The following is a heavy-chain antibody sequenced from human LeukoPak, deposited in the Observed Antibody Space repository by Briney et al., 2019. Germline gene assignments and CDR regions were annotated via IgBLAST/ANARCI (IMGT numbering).Heavy chain of an antibody. CDR1: GYTFTGYY. Sequence: GESLKISCKGSGYTFTGYYMHWVRQAPGQGLEWMGWINPNSGGTNYAQKFQGRVTMTRDTSISTAYMELSRLRSDDTAVYYCAREPFTIFGVVGFDYWGQGTLVTVSS. D-gene: IGHD3-3*01. V-gene: IGHV1-2*02. CDR3: AREPFTIFGVVGFDY. J-gene: IGHJ4*02. CDR2: INPNSGGT.